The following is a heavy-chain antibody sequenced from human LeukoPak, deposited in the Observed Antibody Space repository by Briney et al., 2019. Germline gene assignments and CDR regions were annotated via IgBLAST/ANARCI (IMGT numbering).Heavy chain of an antibody. V-gene: IGHV3-48*01. J-gene: IGHJ4*02. CDR3: AREASSWAYFDY. CDR2: ISSSGSTI. CDR1: AFTFSTYS. D-gene: IGHD6-13*01. Sequence: GGSLRLSCAASAFTFSTYSMNWVRQAPGKGLEWVSYISSSGSTIYYADSVKGRFTISRDNAKNSLYLQMNSLRAEDTAVYYCAREASSWAYFDYWGQGTLVTVSS.